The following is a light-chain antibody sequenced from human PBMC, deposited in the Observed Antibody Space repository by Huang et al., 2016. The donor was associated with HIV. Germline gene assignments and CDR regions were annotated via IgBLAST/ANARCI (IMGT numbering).Light chain of an antibody. CDR1: QSVNSK. CDR2: GAS. V-gene: IGKV3-15*01. J-gene: IGKJ2*01. CDR3: QQYSKWPPNT. Sequence: EIVMTQSPATLSLSPGERATLSCRASQSVNSKLAWYQQKPGQAPRLLIDGASTRATGVPGRFSGSVSGTEFTLTISSLQSEDFAVYYCQQYSKWPPNTFGQGTKLESK.